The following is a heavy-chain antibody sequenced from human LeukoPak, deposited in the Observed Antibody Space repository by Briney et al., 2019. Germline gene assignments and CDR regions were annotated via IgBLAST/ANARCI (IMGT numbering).Heavy chain of an antibody. CDR2: IKQDGSEK. Sequence: GGSLRLSCAASGFTFSSYWMSWVRQAPGKGLEWVANIKQDGSEKYYVGSVKGRFTISRDNAKNSLYLQMNSLRAEDTAVYYCARVQLELRNYYYGMDVWGQGTTVTVSS. D-gene: IGHD1-7*01. CDR1: GFTFSSYW. CDR3: ARVQLELRNYYYGMDV. V-gene: IGHV3-7*01. J-gene: IGHJ6*02.